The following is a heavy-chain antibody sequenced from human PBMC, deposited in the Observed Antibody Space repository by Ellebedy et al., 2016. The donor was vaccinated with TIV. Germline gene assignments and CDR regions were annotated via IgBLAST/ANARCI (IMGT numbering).Heavy chain of an antibody. J-gene: IGHJ3*02. CDR1: GFTFSRNT. CDR2: ISSNGGST. V-gene: IGHV3-64*04. Sequence: GESLKISCSASGFTFSRNTMHWVRQAPGKGLEYVSAISSNGGSTYYADSVKGRFTISRDNSKNTLYLQMNSLRAEDTAVYYCARDPVGVGPAFDIWGQGTMVTVSS. CDR3: ARDPVGVGPAFDI. D-gene: IGHD4-23*01.